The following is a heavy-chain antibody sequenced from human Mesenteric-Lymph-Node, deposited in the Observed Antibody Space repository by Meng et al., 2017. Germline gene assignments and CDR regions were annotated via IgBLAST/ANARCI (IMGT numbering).Heavy chain of an antibody. CDR2: IWSDGNTK. D-gene: IGHD1-20*01. J-gene: IGHJ4*02. CDR1: GVTFSSLG. V-gene: IGHV3-33*01. CDR3: ARADDNWIIIEY. Sequence: QVHLVESGGGVVQPGRSLRLSCAASGVTFSSLGMHWVRQAPGKGLEWVAVIWSDGNTKYYADSVKDRFTISRDNSKSTLYLQMNSLRAEDTAVYYCARADDNWIIIEYWGQGTLVTVSS.